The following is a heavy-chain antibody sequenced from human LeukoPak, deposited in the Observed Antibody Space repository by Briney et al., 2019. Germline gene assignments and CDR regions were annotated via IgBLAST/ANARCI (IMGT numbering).Heavy chain of an antibody. CDR1: GYSFTDYW. Sequence: GESLKISCKSSGYSFTDYWIAWVRQMPGKGLERMGIIYPGDSDTRYSPSFQGQVTISADKSISTAYLQWSSLKASDTAMYYCARVAAAGSYYYYYMDVWGKGTTVTVSS. D-gene: IGHD6-13*01. V-gene: IGHV5-51*01. J-gene: IGHJ6*03. CDR2: IYPGDSDT. CDR3: ARVAAAGSYYYYYMDV.